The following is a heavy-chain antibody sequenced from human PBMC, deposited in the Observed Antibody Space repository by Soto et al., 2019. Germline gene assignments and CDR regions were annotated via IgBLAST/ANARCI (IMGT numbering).Heavy chain of an antibody. J-gene: IGHJ4*02. CDR2: MNPNSGST. D-gene: IGHD6-19*01. CDR1: GYTFTSYD. Sequence: ASVKVSCKASGYTFTSYDINWVRQATGQGLEWMGWMNPNSGSTNYAQKFQGWVTMTRDTSISTAYMELSRLRSDDTAVYYCARDGWMKVAGTADYWGQGTLVTVSS. V-gene: IGHV1-2*04. CDR3: ARDGWMKVAGTADY.